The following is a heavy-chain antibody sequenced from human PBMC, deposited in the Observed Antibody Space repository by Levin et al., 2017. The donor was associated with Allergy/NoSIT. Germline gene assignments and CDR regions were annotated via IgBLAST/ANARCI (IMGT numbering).Heavy chain of an antibody. CDR3: ARVIYGGNGYYFDY. D-gene: IGHD4-23*01. CDR2: INWNGGST. Sequence: GESLKISCAASGFTFDDYGMSWVRQAPGKGLEWVSGINWNGGSTGYADSVEGRFTISRDNAKNSLYLQMNSLRAEDTALYYCARVIYGGNGYYFDYWGQGTLVTVSS. V-gene: IGHV3-20*04. CDR1: GFTFDDYG. J-gene: IGHJ4*02.